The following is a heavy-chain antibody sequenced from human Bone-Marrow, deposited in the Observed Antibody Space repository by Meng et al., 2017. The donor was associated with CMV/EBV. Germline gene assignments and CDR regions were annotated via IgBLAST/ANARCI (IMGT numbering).Heavy chain of an antibody. CDR3: AREGNGDYEHYYYYYYGMVV. CDR2: INSDGSST. J-gene: IGHJ6*02. V-gene: IGHV3-74*01. Sequence: GESLKISCAASGFTFSSYWMHWVRQAPGKGLVWVSRINSDGSSTSYADSVKGRFTISRDNAKNTLYLQMNSLRAEDTAVYYCAREGNGDYEHYYYYYYGMVVWGQGTTVTVSS. CDR1: GFTFSSYW. D-gene: IGHD4-17*01.